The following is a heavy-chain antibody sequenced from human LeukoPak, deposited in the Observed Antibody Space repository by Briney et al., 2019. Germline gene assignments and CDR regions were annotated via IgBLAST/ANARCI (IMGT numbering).Heavy chain of an antibody. J-gene: IGHJ4*02. CDR1: GGTFSSYA. CDR2: ITPIFGTA. CDR3: ARAPTLLRYFDWLHIDY. D-gene: IGHD3-9*01. V-gene: IGHV1-69*01. Sequence: ASVKVSCKASGGTFSSYAISWVRQAPGQGLEWMGGITPIFGTANYAQKFQGRVTITADESTSTAYMELSSLRSEDTAVYYCARAPTLLRYFDWLHIDYWAREPWSPSPQ.